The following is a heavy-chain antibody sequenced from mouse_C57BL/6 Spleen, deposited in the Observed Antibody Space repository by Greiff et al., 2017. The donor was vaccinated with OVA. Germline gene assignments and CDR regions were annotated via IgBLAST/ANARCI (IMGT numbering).Heavy chain of an antibody. Sequence: QVQLQQPGAELVKPGASVKLSCKASGYTFTSYWMQWVKQRPGQGLEWIGEIDPSDSYTNYNQKFKGKATLTVDTSSSTAYMQRSSLTSEDSAVYYCARGRLDVGGTGTTVTVSS. CDR3: ARGRLDV. CDR2: IDPSDSYT. V-gene: IGHV1-50*01. CDR1: GYTFTSYW. J-gene: IGHJ1*03.